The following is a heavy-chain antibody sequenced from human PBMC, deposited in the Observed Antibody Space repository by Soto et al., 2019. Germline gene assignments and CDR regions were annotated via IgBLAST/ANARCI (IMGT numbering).Heavy chain of an antibody. Sequence: ASVKVSCKSSGGTFSSYAISWVRQAPGQGLEWMGGIIPIFGTANYAQKFQGRVTITADESTSTAYMELSSLRAEDTAVYYCAKTYDSSGYAAYNWFDPWGQGTLVNVSS. CDR1: GGTFSSYA. D-gene: IGHD3-22*01. CDR2: IIPIFGTA. V-gene: IGHV1-69*13. CDR3: AKTYDSSGYAAYNWFDP. J-gene: IGHJ5*02.